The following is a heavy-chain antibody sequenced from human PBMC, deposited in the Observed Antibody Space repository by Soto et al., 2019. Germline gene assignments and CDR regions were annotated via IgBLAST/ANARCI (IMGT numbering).Heavy chain of an antibody. CDR2: SYWNEDK. CDR1: AFSLSTNGVG. V-gene: IGHV2-5*01. CDR3: VHTVMVHSMTGGHYVEY. D-gene: IGHD2-8*01. J-gene: IGHJ4*02. Sequence: QITLEESGPTLVKTTQTLTLTCTFSAFSLSTNGVGVGWIRQPPGKHLEWLAVSYWNEDKRYSRSLKSRLSITKDTSKNQVVLTMTTMDPVDTATYYGVHTVMVHSMTGGHYVEYWGPGILVNVSS.